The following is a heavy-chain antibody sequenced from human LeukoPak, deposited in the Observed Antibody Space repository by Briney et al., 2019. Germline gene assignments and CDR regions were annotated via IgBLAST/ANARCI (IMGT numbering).Heavy chain of an antibody. CDR2: ISGGGGSS. D-gene: IGHD3-10*01. CDR3: AKVIYTSGSPDY. J-gene: IGHJ4*02. CDR1: GFTFSNYA. Sequence: GGSLRLSCAASGFTFSNYAMSWVRQAPGKGLEWVSAISGGGGSSYYADSVEGRFTISRDNSRNTLYLQMNSLRAEDTAVYYCAKVIYTSGSPDYWGQGTLVTVSS. V-gene: IGHV3-23*01.